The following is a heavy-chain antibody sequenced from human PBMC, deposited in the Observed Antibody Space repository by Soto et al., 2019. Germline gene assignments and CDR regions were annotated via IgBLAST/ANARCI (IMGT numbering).Heavy chain of an antibody. CDR3: ARRRTTGRDYYYYYGTDV. CDR2: IYYSGST. D-gene: IGHD1-1*01. J-gene: IGHJ6*02. V-gene: IGHV4-59*08. CDR1: GGSISSYY. Sequence: SETLSLTCTVSGGSISSYYWSWIRQPPGKGLEWIGYIYYSGSTNYNPSLKSRVTISVDTSKNQFSLKLSSVTAADTAVYYCARRRTTGRDYYYYYGTDVWGQGTTVTVSS.